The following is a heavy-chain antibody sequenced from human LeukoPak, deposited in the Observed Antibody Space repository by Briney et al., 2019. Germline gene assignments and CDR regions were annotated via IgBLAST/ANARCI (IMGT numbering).Heavy chain of an antibody. J-gene: IGHJ4*02. CDR1: GYTFSSRS. V-gene: IGHV1-18*01. D-gene: IGHD3-10*01. Sequence: ASVKVSCKTSGYTFSSRSMNWVRQAPGQGLEWMGWISPYNGNTKYAQTLQGRATMTTDTSTSTAYMELRSLRSDDTAVYYCARGEYDLLGDYWGQGTLVTVSS. CDR3: ARGEYDLLGDY. CDR2: ISPYNGNT.